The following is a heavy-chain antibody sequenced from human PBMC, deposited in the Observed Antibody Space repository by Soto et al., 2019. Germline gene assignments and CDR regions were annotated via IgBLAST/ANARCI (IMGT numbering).Heavy chain of an antibody. CDR3: ARGRYYDFWSGYYIDYYYGMDV. CDR2: IIPIFGTA. CDR1: GGTFSSYA. V-gene: IGHV1-69*01. Sequence: QVQLVQSGAEVKKPGSSVKVSCKASGGTFSSYAISWVRQAPGQGLEWMGGIIPIFGTANYAQKFQGRVTIIADESTSTAYMELSSLRSEDTAVYYCARGRYYDFWSGYYIDYYYGMDVWGQGTTVTVSS. J-gene: IGHJ6*02. D-gene: IGHD3-3*01.